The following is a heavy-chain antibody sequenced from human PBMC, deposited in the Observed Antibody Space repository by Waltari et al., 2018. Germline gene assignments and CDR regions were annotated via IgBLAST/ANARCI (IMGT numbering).Heavy chain of an antibody. CDR3: ARDRGRGLYLDS. CDR2: VHGSRRT. Sequence: QLQLQESSPGLVRPSETLSVTCAVSGDSVTSSYLWNWVRQSPGKGLEWIGQVHGSRRTNYNPSFATRVTVSLDTSNNQVSLKLTSATAADTAVYYCARDRGRGLYLDSWGPGTLVTVSP. CDR1: GDSVTSSYL. V-gene: IGHV4-4*02. J-gene: IGHJ4*02. D-gene: IGHD2-15*01.